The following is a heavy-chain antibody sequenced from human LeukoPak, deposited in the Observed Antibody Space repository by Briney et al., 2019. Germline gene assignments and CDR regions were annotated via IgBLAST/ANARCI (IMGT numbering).Heavy chain of an antibody. CDR1: GYNFISSG. J-gene: IGHJ4*02. V-gene: IGHV1-18*04. CDR3: ARDQDYSNNIDS. Sequence: ASVKVSCKASGYNFISSGVTWVRQAPGQGLEWMGWISPYNGNTNFAQKLQGRVTMTTDTPTSTAYMELRSLTSDDTAVYYCARDQDYSNNIDSWGQGTLVTVSS. CDR2: ISPYNGNT. D-gene: IGHD4-11*01.